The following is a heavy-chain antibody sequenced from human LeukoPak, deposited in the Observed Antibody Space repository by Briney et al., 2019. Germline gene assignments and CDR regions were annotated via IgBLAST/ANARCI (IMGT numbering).Heavy chain of an antibody. D-gene: IGHD1-26*01. V-gene: IGHV4-59*01. CDR1: GDSISSYY. Sequence: SSETLSLTCTVSGDSISSYYWTWIRQPPGKGLEWIGYIYYSGTTNYNPSLKSRVTISIDTSRNQFSLKLCSVTAADTAVYYCASGRPLGFDYWGQGTLVTVSS. J-gene: IGHJ4*01. CDR2: IYYSGTT. CDR3: ASGRPLGFDY.